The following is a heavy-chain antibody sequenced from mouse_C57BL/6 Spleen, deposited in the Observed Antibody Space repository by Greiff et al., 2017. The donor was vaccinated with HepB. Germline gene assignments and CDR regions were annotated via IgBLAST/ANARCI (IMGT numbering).Heavy chain of an antibody. J-gene: IGHJ2*01. CDR1: GYTFTDYE. CDR3: TRLSYYSKPDY. D-gene: IGHD2-5*01. V-gene: IGHV1-15*01. CDR2: IDPETGGT. Sequence: QVQLQQSGAELVRPGASVTLSCKASGYTFTDYEMHWVKQTPVHGLEWIGAIDPETGGTAYNQKFKGKAILTADKSSSTAYMELRSLTSEDSAVYYCTRLSYYSKPDYWGQGTTLTVSS.